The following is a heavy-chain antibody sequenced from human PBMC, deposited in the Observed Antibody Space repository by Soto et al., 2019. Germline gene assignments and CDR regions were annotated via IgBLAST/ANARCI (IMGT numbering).Heavy chain of an antibody. V-gene: IGHV1-18*01. D-gene: IGHD2-2*01. CDR3: ARDASDSVVVPGTDYYYYYYLDV. Sequence: QVQVGQSGAEVKKPGDSVQVSCKASGYNFTSYLITWGRQAPGQGLEWMGWISAYNVNPNYAQKLQGRVTMNTDTSTSKAYMELRSLRSDDTAVYYCARDASDSVVVPGTDYYYYYYLDVWGKGTTVTVSS. CDR2: ISAYNVNP. J-gene: IGHJ6*03. CDR1: GYNFTSYL.